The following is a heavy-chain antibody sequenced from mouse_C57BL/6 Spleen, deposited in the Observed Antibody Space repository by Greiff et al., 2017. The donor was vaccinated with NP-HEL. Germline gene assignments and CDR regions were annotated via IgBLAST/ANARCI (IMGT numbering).Heavy chain of an antibody. J-gene: IGHJ4*01. CDR1: GYTFTSYW. D-gene: IGHD1-1*01. CDR3: AREDYGSSDAMDY. V-gene: IGHV1-61*01. Sequence: VQLQESGAELVRPGSSVKLSCKASGYTFTSYWMDWVKQRPGQGLEWIGNIYPSDSETHYNPKFKDKATLTVDKSSSTAYMQLSSLTSEDSAVYYCAREDYGSSDAMDYWGQGTSVTVSS. CDR2: IYPSDSET.